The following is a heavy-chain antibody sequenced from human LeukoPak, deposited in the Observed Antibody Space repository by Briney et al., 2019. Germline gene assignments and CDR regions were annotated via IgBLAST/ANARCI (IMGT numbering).Heavy chain of an antibody. Sequence: GGSLRLSCAASGFTFGNSWVHWVRQTPGKGLVWVSLINADGSTATYADSVKGRFTISGDNARNTLSLQMNSLTIEDTAVYYCVVVVEPPDSDGFDVWGQGTMITVSS. CDR1: GFTFGNSW. V-gene: IGHV3-74*01. J-gene: IGHJ3*01. CDR2: INADGSTA. D-gene: IGHD1-14*01. CDR3: VVVVEPPDSDGFDV.